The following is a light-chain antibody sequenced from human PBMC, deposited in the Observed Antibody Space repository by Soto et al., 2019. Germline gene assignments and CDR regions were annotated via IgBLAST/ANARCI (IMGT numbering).Light chain of an antibody. Sequence: TQSPGTLSLSPGESATLSCRASQSVFSSLAWYQQKPGQAPRLLIYGAATRATGIPARFSGSGSGTEFTLTISSLQSEDFGVYYCQQYHNWPAFGQGTKVEIK. V-gene: IGKV3-15*01. J-gene: IGKJ1*01. CDR3: QQYHNWPA. CDR1: QSVFSS. CDR2: GAA.